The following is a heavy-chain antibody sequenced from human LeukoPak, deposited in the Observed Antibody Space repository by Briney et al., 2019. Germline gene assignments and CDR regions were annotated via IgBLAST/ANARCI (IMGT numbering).Heavy chain of an antibody. Sequence: SETLSLTCTVSGGSISSGSFYWSWIRQPAGKGLEWIGRIYTSGSTNYNPPLKSRVTTSVDTSKNQFSLKLSSGTAADTAVYYCARVPIVVITSTRAFDIWGQGTMVTVSS. J-gene: IGHJ3*02. V-gene: IGHV4-61*02. CDR1: GGSISSGSFY. CDR3: ARVPIVVITSTRAFDI. CDR2: IYTSGST. D-gene: IGHD3-22*01.